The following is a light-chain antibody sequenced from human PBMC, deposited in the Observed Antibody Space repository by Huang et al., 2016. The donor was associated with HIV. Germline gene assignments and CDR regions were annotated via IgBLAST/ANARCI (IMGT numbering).Light chain of an antibody. CDR1: QDITQY. J-gene: IGKJ5*01. CDR2: DAS. V-gene: IGKV1-33*01. Sequence: DIQMTQSPSSLSTSVGDRVTITCQASQDITQYLNWYQHKPGKAPKLLIYDASHLETGVRSRFSGSGSGTNFTFTFSSLEPEDIATYYCQQYDDLITFGQGTRLDIK. CDR3: QQYDDLIT.